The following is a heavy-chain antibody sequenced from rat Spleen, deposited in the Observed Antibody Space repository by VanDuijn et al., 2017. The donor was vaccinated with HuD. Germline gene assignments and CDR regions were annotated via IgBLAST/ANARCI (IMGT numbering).Heavy chain of an antibody. D-gene: IGHD1-3*01. CDR1: GFTFNNYW. J-gene: IGHJ2*01. CDR3: ATMELAHYFDY. CDR2: ITNTGAST. Sequence: EVRLVESGGGLVQPGRSLRLSCVASGFTFNNYWMTWIRQAPGKGLEWIASITNTGASTYYPDSVKGRFTISTDNAKSTLYLQMDSLRSEDTATYYCATMELAHYFDYWGQGVMVTVSS. V-gene: IGHV5-31*01.